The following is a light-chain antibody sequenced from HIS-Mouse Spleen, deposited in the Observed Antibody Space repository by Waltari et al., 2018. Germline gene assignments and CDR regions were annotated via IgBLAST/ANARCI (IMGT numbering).Light chain of an antibody. V-gene: IGLV2-23*01. J-gene: IGLJ3*02. CDR3: CSYAGRV. CDR1: SSDVGSYNL. CDR2: EGS. Sequence: QSALTQPASVSGSPGQSITISCTGPSSDVGSYNLVSWYQQHPGKAPKRMIYEGSKRPSGVSNRFSGSKSGNTASLTISGLQAEDEADYYCCSYAGRVFGGGTKLTVL.